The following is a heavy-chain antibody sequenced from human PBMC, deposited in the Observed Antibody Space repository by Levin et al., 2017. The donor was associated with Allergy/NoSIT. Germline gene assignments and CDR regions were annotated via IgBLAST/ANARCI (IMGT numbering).Heavy chain of an antibody. J-gene: IGHJ4*02. Sequence: GESLKISCAASGFTFSSYAMSWVRQAPGKGLEWVSAISGSGGSTYYADSVKGRFTISRDNSKNTLYLQMNSLRAEDTAVYYCAKDFLGNYYGSGRFDYWGQGTLVTVSS. CDR2: ISGSGGST. CDR3: AKDFLGNYYGSGRFDY. V-gene: IGHV3-23*01. CDR1: GFTFSSYA. D-gene: IGHD3-10*01.